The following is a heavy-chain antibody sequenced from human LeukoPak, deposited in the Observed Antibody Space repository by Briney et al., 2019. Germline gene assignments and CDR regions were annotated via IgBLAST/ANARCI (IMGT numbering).Heavy chain of an antibody. CDR1: GFTFSSYA. V-gene: IGHV3-30-3*01. D-gene: IGHD3-22*01. CDR2: ISYDGSNK. Sequence: PGRSLRLSCAASGFTFSSYAMHWVRQAPGKGLEWGAVISYDGSNKYYADSVKGRFTISRDNSKNTLYLQMNSLRAEDTAVYYCARDMGSGYSFDYWGQGTLVTVSS. CDR3: ARDMGSGYSFDY. J-gene: IGHJ4*02.